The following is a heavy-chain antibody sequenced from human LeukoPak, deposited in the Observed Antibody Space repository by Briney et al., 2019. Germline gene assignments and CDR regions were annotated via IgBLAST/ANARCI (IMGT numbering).Heavy chain of an antibody. V-gene: IGHV3-53*01. CDR1: GVTVSSNY. D-gene: IGHD2-15*01. J-gene: IGHJ6*04. Sequence: PGGSLRLSCAASGVTVSSNYMSWVRQAPGKGLEWVSVIYTGGSTYYADSVKGRFTISRDNSKNTLYLQMNSLRAEDTAVYYCARDGCSGGSCYTPREYYYYGMDVWGKGTTVTVSS. CDR2: IYTGGST. CDR3: ARDGCSGGSCYTPREYYYYGMDV.